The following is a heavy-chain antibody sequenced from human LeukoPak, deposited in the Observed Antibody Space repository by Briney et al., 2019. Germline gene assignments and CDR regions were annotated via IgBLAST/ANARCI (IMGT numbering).Heavy chain of an antibody. J-gene: IGHJ4*02. CDR2: ISSSSSYT. Sequence: GGSLRLSCAASGFTSSSYWMYWVRQAPGKGLEWVSYISSSSSYTNYADSVKGRFTISRDNAKNSLYLQMNSLRAEDTAVHYCARIRGGLPDYWGQGTLVTVSS. V-gene: IGHV3-11*03. D-gene: IGHD3-10*01. CDR3: ARIRGGLPDY. CDR1: GFTSSSYW.